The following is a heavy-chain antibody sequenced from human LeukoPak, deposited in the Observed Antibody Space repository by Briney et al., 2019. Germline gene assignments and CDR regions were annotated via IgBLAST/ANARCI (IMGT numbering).Heavy chain of an antibody. CDR2: IYSGGST. V-gene: IGHV3-66*02. CDR3: ASLNRYSSSRRYYYYYYYMDV. J-gene: IGHJ6*03. CDR1: GFTVSSNY. Sequence: PGGSLRLSCAASGFTVSSNYMSWVRQAPGKGLERVSVIYSGGSTYYADSVKGRFTISRDNSKNTLYLQMNSLRAEDTAVYYCASLNRYSSSRRYYYYYYYMDVWGKGTTVTVSS. D-gene: IGHD6-6*01.